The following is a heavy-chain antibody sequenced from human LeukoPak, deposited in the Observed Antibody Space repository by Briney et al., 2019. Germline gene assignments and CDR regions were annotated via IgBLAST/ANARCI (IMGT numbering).Heavy chain of an antibody. CDR2: IYTSGST. V-gene: IGHV4-4*07. Sequence: SETLSLTCTVSGGSISSYYWSWIRQPAEKGLGWIGRIYTSGSTNYNPSLKSRVTMSVDTSKNQFSLRLSSVTAADTAVYYCARVRTGAAATYNWFDPWGQGTLVTVSS. D-gene: IGHD6-13*01. CDR3: ARVRTGAAATYNWFDP. CDR1: GGSISSYY. J-gene: IGHJ5*02.